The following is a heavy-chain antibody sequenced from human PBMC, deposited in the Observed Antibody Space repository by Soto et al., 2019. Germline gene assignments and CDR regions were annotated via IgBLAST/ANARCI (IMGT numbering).Heavy chain of an antibody. Sequence: FLRLSCAGSGFTFRWFGMNWVRQAPGSGLEWVARISNDGSNEYYVDSVKGRFTISRDNSKNTLYLQMDSLRAEDTAVYYCARGITMIVLVQRDAPDRYYFNDSGQGPLVNVSS. V-gene: IGHV3-30*03. CDR1: GFTFRWFG. CDR2: ISNDGSNE. CDR3: ARGITMIVLVQRDAPDRYYFND. D-gene: IGHD3-22*01. J-gene: IGHJ4*02.